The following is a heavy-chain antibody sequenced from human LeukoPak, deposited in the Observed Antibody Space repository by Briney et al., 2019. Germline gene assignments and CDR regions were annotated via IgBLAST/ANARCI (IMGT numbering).Heavy chain of an antibody. Sequence: GGSLRLSCAASGFTFSSYEMNWVRQAPGKGLEWVSYISSSGSTIYYADSVKGRFTISRDNAKNSLYLQMNSLRAEDTAVYYCAKDSRHSGSYYFDYWGQGTLVTVSS. V-gene: IGHV3-48*03. D-gene: IGHD1-26*01. J-gene: IGHJ4*02. CDR2: ISSSGSTI. CDR1: GFTFSSYE. CDR3: AKDSRHSGSYYFDY.